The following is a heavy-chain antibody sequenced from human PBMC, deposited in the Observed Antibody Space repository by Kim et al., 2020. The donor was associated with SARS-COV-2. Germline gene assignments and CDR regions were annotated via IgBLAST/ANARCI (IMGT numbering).Heavy chain of an antibody. Sequence: ADSVKGRFITSRDNSKSTLYLLMDSLRAEDTAIYYCAKFMGSILPTRGMDVWGQGTTVTVSS. D-gene: IGHD2-21*01. J-gene: IGHJ6*02. CDR3: AKFMGSILPTRGMDV. V-gene: IGHV3-23*01.